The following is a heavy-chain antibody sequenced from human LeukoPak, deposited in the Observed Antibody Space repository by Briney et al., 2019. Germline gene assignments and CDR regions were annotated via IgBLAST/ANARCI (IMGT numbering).Heavy chain of an antibody. CDR3: ARVESLLYYYYMDV. CDR2: ISAYNGNT. CDR1: GYTFTSYG. Sequence: ASVKVSCKASGYTFTSYGISWVRQAPGQGLEWMGWISAYNGNTNYVQKLQGRVTMTTDTSTSTAYMELRSLRTDDTAVYYCARVESLLYYYYMDVWGKGTTVTVSS. J-gene: IGHJ6*03. V-gene: IGHV1-18*01. D-gene: IGHD5-24*01.